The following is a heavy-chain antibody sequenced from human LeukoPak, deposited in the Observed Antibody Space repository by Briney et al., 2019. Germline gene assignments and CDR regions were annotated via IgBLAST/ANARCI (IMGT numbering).Heavy chain of an antibody. CDR2: IFYDGSNK. Sequence: GGSLRLSCAASGFTFSNYGMHWVCQAPGKGLEWLAAIFYDGSNKYYADTVKGRFTISRDNSKNTLYLQVNSLRAEDTAVYYCARDQALYFSYGDYWGQGTLVTVSS. V-gene: IGHV3-33*01. CDR3: ARDQALYFSYGDY. D-gene: IGHD2/OR15-2a*01. CDR1: GFTFSNYG. J-gene: IGHJ4*02.